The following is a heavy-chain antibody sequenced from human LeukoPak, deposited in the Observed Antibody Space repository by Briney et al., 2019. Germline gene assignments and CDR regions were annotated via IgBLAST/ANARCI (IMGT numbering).Heavy chain of an antibody. V-gene: IGHV4-34*01. CDR3: AREGVRGVIPFDY. D-gene: IGHD3-10*01. Sequence: PSETLSLTCAVYGGSFSGYYWSWIRQPPGKGLEWIGEINHSGSTNYNPSLKSRVTISVDTSKNQFSLKLSSVTAADTAVYYCAREGVRGVIPFDYWGQGTLVTVSS. J-gene: IGHJ4*02. CDR1: GGSFSGYY. CDR2: INHSGST.